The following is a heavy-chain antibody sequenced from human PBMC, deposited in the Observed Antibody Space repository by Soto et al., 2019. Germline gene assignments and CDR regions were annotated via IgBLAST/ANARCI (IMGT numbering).Heavy chain of an antibody. Sequence: GGSLRLPCVASGIELSKCALSWGRQAPGKGLEWVSISSGSCRSRYHADSVMGRFTISRDNSYNTLYLHMTNARADDTSGHYFAKDGNWLHVYVDPWGQGTPVTVSA. CDR1: GIELSKCA. CDR3: AKDGNWLHVYVDP. CDR2: SSGSCRSR. D-gene: IGHD6-19*01. J-gene: IGHJ5*02. V-gene: IGHV3-23*01.